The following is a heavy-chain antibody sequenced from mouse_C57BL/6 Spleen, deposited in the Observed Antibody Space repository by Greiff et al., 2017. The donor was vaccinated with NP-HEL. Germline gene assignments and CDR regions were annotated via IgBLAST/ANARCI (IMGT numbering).Heavy chain of an antibody. CDR1: GYTFTDYY. V-gene: IGHV1-76*01. CDR3: ARSPLGYAMDY. Sequence: QVQLQQSGAELVRPGASVKLSCKASGYTFTDYYINWVKQRPGQGLEWIARIYPGSGNTYYNEKFKGKATLTAEKSSSTAYMQLSSLTSEDSAVYFCARSPLGYAMDYWGQGTSVTVSS. D-gene: IGHD4-1*01. J-gene: IGHJ4*01. CDR2: IYPGSGNT.